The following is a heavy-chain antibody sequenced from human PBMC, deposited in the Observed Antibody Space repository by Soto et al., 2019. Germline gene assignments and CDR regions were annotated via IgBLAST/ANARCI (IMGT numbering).Heavy chain of an antibody. D-gene: IGHD1-7*01. CDR1: GYIFSNYF. CDR2: IYPNGGTT. J-gene: IGHJ6*01. CDR3: ARAIYNWNYAGGMDV. Sequence: QVQLVQSGAEVKKPGASVKVSCKASGYIFSNYFMHWVRQAPGQGLEWMGKIYPNGGTTTYAQMFQGRVTLTRDAPASTVYMELSSLRSDDTAVYFCARAIYNWNYAGGMDVWGQATTVIVST. V-gene: IGHV1-46*01.